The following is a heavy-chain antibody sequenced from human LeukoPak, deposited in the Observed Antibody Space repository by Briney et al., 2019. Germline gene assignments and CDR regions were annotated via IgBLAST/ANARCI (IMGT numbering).Heavy chain of an antibody. CDR1: GVSISSYY. V-gene: IGHV4-59*01. D-gene: IGHD1-26*01. J-gene: IGHJ5*02. CDR3: ARKVWDPDRLDP. CDR2: ITHSGST. Sequence: SETLSLTCTVSGVSISSYYWSWLRQPPGKGLECIGFITHSGSTKFNPSLNSRVRMSVDTSRNQISLSLKSMTAADTATYYCARKVWDPDRLDPWGQGTLVIVSS.